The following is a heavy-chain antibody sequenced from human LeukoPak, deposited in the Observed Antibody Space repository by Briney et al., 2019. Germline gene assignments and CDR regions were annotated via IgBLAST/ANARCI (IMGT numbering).Heavy chain of an antibody. J-gene: IGHJ4*02. D-gene: IGHD2-15*01. Sequence: GGSLRLSCAASGFTFSNYAMNWVRQAPGKGLEWVSGISGSGGSTYYGDSVRGRFTISRDNSKNTLYLQMNSLRPEDTAVYYCAGYFCSGGSCYRYFDYWGQGTLVTVSS. CDR1: GFTFSNYA. V-gene: IGHV3-23*01. CDR3: AGYFCSGGSCYRYFDY. CDR2: ISGSGGST.